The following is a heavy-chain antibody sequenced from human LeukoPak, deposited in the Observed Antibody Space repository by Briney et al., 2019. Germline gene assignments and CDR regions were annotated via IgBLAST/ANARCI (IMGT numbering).Heavy chain of an antibody. V-gene: IGHV1-69*05. CDR3: ARENGDYASTYYSNWFDP. Sequence: SVKVSCKASGGTFSSYAISWVRQAPGQGLEWMGRIIAIFGTANYAQKFQGRVTITTDESTSTAYMELSSLRSEDTAVYYCARENGDYASTYYSNWFDPWGQGTLVTVSS. J-gene: IGHJ5*02. CDR1: GGTFSSYA. D-gene: IGHD4-17*01. CDR2: IIAIFGTA.